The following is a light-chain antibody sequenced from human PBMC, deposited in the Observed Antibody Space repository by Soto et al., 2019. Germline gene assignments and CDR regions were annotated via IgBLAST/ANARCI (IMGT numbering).Light chain of an antibody. CDR3: QQLDNYPRT. CDR2: VAS. J-gene: IGKJ1*01. Sequence: DIRLTQSPCSLSSSLVEIVTITFLASQGISSYLAWYQQKPGKAPKLLIYVASTLQSGVPSRFSGSGSGTEFTLTISSLQPEDFATYYCQQLDNYPRTFGQGTKVDIK. CDR1: QGISSY. V-gene: IGKV1-9*01.